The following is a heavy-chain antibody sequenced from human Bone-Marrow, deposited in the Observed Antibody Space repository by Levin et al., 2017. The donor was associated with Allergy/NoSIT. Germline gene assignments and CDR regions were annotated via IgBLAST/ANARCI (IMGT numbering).Heavy chain of an antibody. CDR2: THNSGST. D-gene: IGHD4-11*01. CDR1: GGSISSYY. CDR3: ARHSNSERYFYYYYMDV. V-gene: IGHV4-59*01. J-gene: IGHJ6*03. Sequence: PSETLSLTCTVSGGSISSYYWSWIRQPPGRGLEWIAYTHNSGSTNYNPSLKSRVTISVDTSKNQFSLKLSSVTAADTAIYYCARHSNSERYFYYYYMDVWGKGTTVTVSS.